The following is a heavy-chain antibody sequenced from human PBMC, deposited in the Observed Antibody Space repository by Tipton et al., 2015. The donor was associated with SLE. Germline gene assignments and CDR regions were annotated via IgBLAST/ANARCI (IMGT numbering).Heavy chain of an antibody. CDR1: GVSFSTDSYF. Sequence: TLSLTCTVSGVSFSTDSYFWGWIRQPPGKGLEWIGSVYYTGSTFYNPSLKSRVTISVDTSKNQFSLKLTSVTAADTAVYYCARQLADYYGPGGKTWFDPWGQGSLVTVS. CDR2: VYYTGST. D-gene: IGHD3-10*01. CDR3: ARQLADYYGPGGKTWFDP. V-gene: IGHV4-39*07. J-gene: IGHJ5*02.